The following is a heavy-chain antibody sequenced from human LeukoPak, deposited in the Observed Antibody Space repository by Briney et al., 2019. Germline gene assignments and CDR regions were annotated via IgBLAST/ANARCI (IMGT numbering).Heavy chain of an antibody. J-gene: IGHJ6*03. V-gene: IGHV3-7*01. CDR1: GFTFSSYW. CDR3: ARVKLVGLRNYYMDV. Sequence: KTGGSLRLSCAASGFTFSSYWMSWVRQAPGKGLEWVANIKQDGSEKYYVDSVKGRFTISRDNAKNSLYLQMNSLRAEDTAVYYCARVKLVGLRNYYMDVWGKGTTVTVSS. CDR2: IKQDGSEK. D-gene: IGHD3-10*01.